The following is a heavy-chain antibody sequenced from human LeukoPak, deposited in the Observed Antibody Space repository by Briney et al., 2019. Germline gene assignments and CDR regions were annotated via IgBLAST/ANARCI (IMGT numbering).Heavy chain of an antibody. V-gene: IGHV1-8*03. CDR3: ARGRRGYRADFDY. D-gene: IGHD1-14*01. CDR1: GYSFTSYD. J-gene: IGHJ4*02. Sequence: APVKVSCKASGYSFTSYDINWVRQATGQGLEWMGWMNPNSGNTGYAQKFQGRVTITRNTSISTAYMELSSLRSEDAAVYYCARGRRGYRADFDYWGQGTLVTVSS. CDR2: MNPNSGNT.